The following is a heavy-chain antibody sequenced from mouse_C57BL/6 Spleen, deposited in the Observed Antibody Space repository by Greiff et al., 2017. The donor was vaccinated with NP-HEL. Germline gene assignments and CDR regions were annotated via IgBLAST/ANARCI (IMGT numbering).Heavy chain of an antibody. CDR2: IYWDDDK. J-gene: IGHJ1*03. D-gene: IGHD1-1*01. CDR1: GFSLSTSGMG. V-gene: IGHV8-12*01. Sequence: QVTLKESGPGILQSSQTLSLTCSFSGFSLSTSGMGVSWIRQPSGKGLEWLAHIYWDDDKRYNPSLKSRLTISKDTSRNQVFLKITSVDTADTATYYCARRALTTVVDNWYFDVWGTGTTVTVSS. CDR3: ARRALTTVVDNWYFDV.